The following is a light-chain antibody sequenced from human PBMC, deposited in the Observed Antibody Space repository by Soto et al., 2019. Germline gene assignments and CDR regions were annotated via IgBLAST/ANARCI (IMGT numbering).Light chain of an antibody. CDR2: GES. Sequence: EILLTQSPATLPLSPGEKATLSCRASQSVGDYLAWYQQRPGQAPRRLIYGESKTATGITARFSASGSETDFTLTISSLEPDDFAVYFCQQRSKLPRTCGGGTKIEVK. CDR1: QSVGDY. J-gene: IGKJ4*01. V-gene: IGKV3-11*01. CDR3: QQRSKLPRT.